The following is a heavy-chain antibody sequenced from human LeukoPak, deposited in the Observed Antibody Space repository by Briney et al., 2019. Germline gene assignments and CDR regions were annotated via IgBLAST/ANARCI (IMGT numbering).Heavy chain of an antibody. Sequence: TSETLSLTCTVSGGSISSYYWSWIRQPPGKGLEWIGYIYYSGSTNYNPSLKSRVTISVDTSKNQFSLKLGSVTAADTAVYYCVRPDDNSFDFWGQGTMVTVSS. J-gene: IGHJ3*01. CDR3: VRPDDNSFDF. D-gene: IGHD3-9*01. CDR1: GGSISSYY. CDR2: IYYSGST. V-gene: IGHV4-59*08.